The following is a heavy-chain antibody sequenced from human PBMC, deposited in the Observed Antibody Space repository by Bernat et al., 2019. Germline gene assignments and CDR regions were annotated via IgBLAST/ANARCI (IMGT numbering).Heavy chain of an antibody. V-gene: IGHV1-2*04. CDR2: INPNSGGT. CDR1: GYTFTGYY. J-gene: IGHJ5*01. Sequence: QVQLLQSGAEVKKPGASVKVSCKASGYTFTGYYMHWVRQAPGQGLEWMGWINPNSGGTNYAQKIQGWVTMTRDTSISTAYMELSRLRSDDTAVYYCARGAIVEMPTMFRAGVQTGFRSWGQGTLVTVYS. CDR3: ARGAIVEMPTMFRAGVQTGFRS. D-gene: IGHD5-24*01.